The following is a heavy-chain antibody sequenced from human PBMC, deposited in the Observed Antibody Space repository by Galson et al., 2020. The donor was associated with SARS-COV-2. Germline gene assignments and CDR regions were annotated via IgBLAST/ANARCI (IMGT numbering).Heavy chain of an antibody. V-gene: IGHV3-30*04. CDR2: ISYDGGNK. J-gene: IGHJ6*02. Sequence: GGSLRLSCVASGFTFSSYAMHWVRQAPGKGLEWVAVISYDGGNKYYADSVKGRFTISRDNSKNTLNLQMNSLRVEDTAVYYCARRAVPAEAYYYYGMDVWGQGTTVIVSS. CDR3: ARRAVPAEAYYYYGMDV. D-gene: IGHD2-2*01. CDR1: GFTFSSYA.